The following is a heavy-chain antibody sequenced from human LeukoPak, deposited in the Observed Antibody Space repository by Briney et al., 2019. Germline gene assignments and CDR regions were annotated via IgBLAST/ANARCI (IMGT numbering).Heavy chain of an antibody. Sequence: ASVKVSCKASGYTFTGYYMHWVRQAPGQGLEWMGWINPNSGGTNYAQKFQGRVTMTRDTSISTAYMELSRLRSDDTAVYYCARVPSITIFGVGPIDIWGQGTMVTVSS. J-gene: IGHJ3*02. CDR1: GYTFTGYY. CDR3: ARVPSITIFGVGPIDI. CDR2: INPNSGGT. V-gene: IGHV1-2*02. D-gene: IGHD3-3*01.